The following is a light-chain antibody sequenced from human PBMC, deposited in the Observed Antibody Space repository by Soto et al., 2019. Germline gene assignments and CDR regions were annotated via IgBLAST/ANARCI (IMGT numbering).Light chain of an antibody. V-gene: IGKV2-28*01. CDR3: MQGLHIPIT. Sequence: DCVMTQSPLSLAVTPGEPAAISCRSNPSLLHSNGKNYLDWFLQKPGQSPQVLINLGSNRASGVPDRFSGSGSGTDFTLKISRVEAEDVGVYYCMQGLHIPITFGQGTRLEIK. J-gene: IGKJ5*01. CDR2: LGS. CDR1: PSLLHSNGKNY.